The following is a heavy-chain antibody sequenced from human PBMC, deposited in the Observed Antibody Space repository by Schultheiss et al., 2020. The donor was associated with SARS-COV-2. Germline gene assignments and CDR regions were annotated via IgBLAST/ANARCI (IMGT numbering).Heavy chain of an antibody. Sequence: TLSLTCAVSGGSISSGGYSWSWIRQPPGKGLEWIGYIYHSGSTYYNPSLKSRVTISVDTSKNQFSLKLSSVTAADTAVYYCARHPSYGGNQAFDYWGQGTLVTVSS. CDR3: ARHPSYGGNQAFDY. V-gene: IGHV4-30-2*01. CDR1: GGSISSGGYS. J-gene: IGHJ4*02. CDR2: IYHSGST. D-gene: IGHD4-23*01.